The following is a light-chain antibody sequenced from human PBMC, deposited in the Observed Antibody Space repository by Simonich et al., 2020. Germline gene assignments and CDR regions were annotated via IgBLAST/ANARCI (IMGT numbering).Light chain of an antibody. CDR1: QSVSSN. V-gene: IGKV3-15*01. J-gene: IGKJ1*01. Sequence: EIVMTQSPATLSVSPGERATLSCRASQSVSSNLAWYQQKPGQAPRLLIYGASTRATGIPARFSGSGSGTEFTLKISSLQPEDFATYYCLQHNSYPWTFGQGTKVEIK. CDR2: GAS. CDR3: LQHNSYPWT.